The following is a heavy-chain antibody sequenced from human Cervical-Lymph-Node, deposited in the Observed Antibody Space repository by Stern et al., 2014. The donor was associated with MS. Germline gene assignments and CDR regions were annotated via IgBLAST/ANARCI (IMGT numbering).Heavy chain of an antibody. V-gene: IGHV4-61*01. CDR1: GVSLKSRSFF. CDR2: ISFSGST. J-gene: IGHJ4*02. Sequence: VQLVESGPGLVKPSETLSLTCTVSGVSLKSRSFFWSWIRQPPGKTLEWIGYISFSGSTDYNASLKSRLTISSDTSKNQLSLKLSSVTAADTAIYYCVRVAYNTGPYFDYWGQGSLVTVS. CDR3: VRVAYNTGPYFDY. D-gene: IGHD1-1*01.